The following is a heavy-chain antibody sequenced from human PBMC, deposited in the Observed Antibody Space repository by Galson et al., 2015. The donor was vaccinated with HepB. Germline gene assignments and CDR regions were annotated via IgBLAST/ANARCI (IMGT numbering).Heavy chain of an antibody. CDR3: AKSRTTVTTAFEY. CDR1: GFTFSNSA. D-gene: IGHD4-17*01. V-gene: IGHV3-23*01. Sequence: LRLSCAASGFTFSNSAMNWVRQAPGKRLEWVSGISPRGDSTFYADSEKGRFTISRDNSKNTVYLQMNSLRAEDTAVYYCAKSRTTVTTAFEYWGQGTLATVSS. J-gene: IGHJ4*02. CDR2: ISPRGDST.